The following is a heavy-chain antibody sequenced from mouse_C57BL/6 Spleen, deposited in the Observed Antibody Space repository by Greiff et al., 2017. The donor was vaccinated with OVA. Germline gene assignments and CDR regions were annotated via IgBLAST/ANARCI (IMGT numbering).Heavy chain of an antibody. J-gene: IGHJ2*01. CDR1: GFTFSDYG. V-gene: IGHV5-17*01. CDR2: ISSGSSTI. D-gene: IGHD1-1*01. CDR3: ARTTTVVAPTLDY. Sequence: EVHLVESGGGLVKPGGSLKLSCAASGFTFSDYGMHWVRQAPEKGLEWVAYISSGSSTIYYADTVKGRFTISRDNAKNTLFLQMTSLRSEDTAMYDCARTTTVVAPTLDYWGQGTTLTVSS.